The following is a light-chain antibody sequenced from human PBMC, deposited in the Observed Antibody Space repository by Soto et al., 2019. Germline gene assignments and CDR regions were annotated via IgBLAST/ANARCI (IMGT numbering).Light chain of an antibody. Sequence: DIQMTQSPSTLSASVGDRVTIACRASQSINSWLAWYQQKPGKAPKLLIQKASSLESGVPSRFSGSGSGTEFTLTISSLQPDDFAAYYCQQYNNDPGTFGQGTKVEIK. CDR2: KAS. J-gene: IGKJ1*01. V-gene: IGKV1-5*03. CDR3: QQYNNDPGT. CDR1: QSINSW.